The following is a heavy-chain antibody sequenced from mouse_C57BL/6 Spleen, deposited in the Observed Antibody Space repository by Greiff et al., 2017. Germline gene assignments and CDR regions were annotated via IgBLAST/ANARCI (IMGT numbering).Heavy chain of an antibody. CDR3: ARGYGRPHYYAMDY. J-gene: IGHJ4*01. V-gene: IGHV2-2*01. CDR1: GFSLTSYG. D-gene: IGHD1-1*01. Sequence: VQLQQSGPGLVQPSQSLSITCTVSGFSLTSYGVHWVRQSPGKGLEWLGVIWSGGSTDYNAAFISRLSISKDNSKSQVFFKMNSLQADDTAIYYCARGYGRPHYYAMDYWGQGTSVTVSS. CDR2: IWSGGST.